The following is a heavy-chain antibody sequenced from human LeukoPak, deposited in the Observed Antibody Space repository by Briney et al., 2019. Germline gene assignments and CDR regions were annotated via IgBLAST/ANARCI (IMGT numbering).Heavy chain of an antibody. CDR2: MNPNSGNT. D-gene: IGHD6-6*01. CDR3: ARLSRIAARRPRRPDAFDI. J-gene: IGHJ3*02. Sequence: ASVKVSCKASGYTFTSYDSNWVRQATGQGLEWMGWMNPNSGNTGYAQKFQGRVTMTRNSSISTAYMELSSLRSEDTAVYYCARLSRIAARRPRRPDAFDIWGQGTMVTVSS. CDR1: GYTFTSYD. V-gene: IGHV1-8*01.